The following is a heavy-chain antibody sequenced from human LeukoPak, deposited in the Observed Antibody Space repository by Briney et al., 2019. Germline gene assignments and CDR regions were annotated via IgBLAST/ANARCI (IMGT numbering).Heavy chain of an antibody. J-gene: IGHJ5*02. Sequence: SETLSLTCTVSGGSISSYYWRWIRQPPGKGLGWIGYIYTSGSTNYNPSLKSRVTISVDTSKNQFSLKLSSVTAADTAVYYCARLVVVVPAAIGGWFDPWGQGTLVTVSS. D-gene: IGHD2-2*02. CDR3: ARLVVVVPAAIGGWFDP. V-gene: IGHV4-4*09. CDR2: IYTSGST. CDR1: GGSISSYY.